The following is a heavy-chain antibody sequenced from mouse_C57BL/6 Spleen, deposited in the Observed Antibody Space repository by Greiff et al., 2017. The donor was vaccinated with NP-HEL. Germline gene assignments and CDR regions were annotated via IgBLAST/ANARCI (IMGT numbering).Heavy chain of an antibody. Sequence: QVQLQQPGAELVKPGASVKLSCKASGYTFTSYWMHWVKQRPGQGLEWIGMIHPNSGSTNYNEKFKSKATLTVDKSSSTAYMQLSSLTSEDSAVYYWARRGGYGYDEGAWFAYWGQGTLVTVSA. CDR3: ARRGGYGYDEGAWFAY. V-gene: IGHV1-64*01. CDR2: IHPNSGST. D-gene: IGHD2-2*01. J-gene: IGHJ3*01. CDR1: GYTFTSYW.